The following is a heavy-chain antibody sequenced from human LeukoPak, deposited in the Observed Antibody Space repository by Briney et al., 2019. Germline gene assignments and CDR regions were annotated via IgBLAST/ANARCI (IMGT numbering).Heavy chain of an antibody. D-gene: IGHD2-2*01. CDR2: INHSGST. J-gene: IGHJ6*02. V-gene: IGHV4-34*01. CDR3: AGGEVVVPAAMKPLMSGMDV. CDR1: GGSFSGYY. Sequence: PSETLSLTCAVYGGSFSGYYWSWIRQPPGKGLEWIGEINHSGSTNYNPPLKSRVTISVDTSKNQFSLKLSSVTAADTAVYYCAGGEVVVPAAMKPLMSGMDVWGQGTTVTVSS.